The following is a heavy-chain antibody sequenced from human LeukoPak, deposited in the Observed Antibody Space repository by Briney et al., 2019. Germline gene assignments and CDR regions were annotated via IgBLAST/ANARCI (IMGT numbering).Heavy chain of an antibody. D-gene: IGHD6-25*01. CDR3: ARGRWGSGYYFDY. Sequence: GGSLRLSCAASGFTFSGFWMTWVRQAPGKRLEYVANIKQDGTDKYYVGSVKGRFTISRDNAKNSLYLQMSSLRAEDTAAYYCARGRWGSGYYFDYWGQGTLVTVSS. CDR2: IKQDGTDK. J-gene: IGHJ4*02. V-gene: IGHV3-7*01. CDR1: GFTFSGFW.